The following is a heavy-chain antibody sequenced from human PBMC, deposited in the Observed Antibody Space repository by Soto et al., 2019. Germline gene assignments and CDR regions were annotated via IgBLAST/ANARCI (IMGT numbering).Heavy chain of an antibody. J-gene: IGHJ4*02. CDR1: GGSISSSSYY. V-gene: IGHV4-39*01. CDR2: IYYSGST. CDR3: ASPVGANLPWRFDY. Sequence: SETLSLTCTVSGGSISSSSYYWGWIRQPPGKGLEWIGSIYYSGSTYYNPSLKSRVTISVDTSKNQFSLKLSSVTAADTAVYYCASPVGANLPWRFDYWGQGTLVTVSS. D-gene: IGHD1-26*01.